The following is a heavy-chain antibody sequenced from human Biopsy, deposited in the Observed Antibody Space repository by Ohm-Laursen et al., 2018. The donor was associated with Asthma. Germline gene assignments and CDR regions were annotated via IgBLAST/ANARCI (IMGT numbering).Heavy chain of an antibody. CDR3: ARVDAIMISGDFYFYSGFDL. CDR2: IIPMYGVP. CDR1: GGTFRTYA. V-gene: IGHV1-69*13. J-gene: IGHJ6*02. Sequence: SVKVSCKASGGTFRTYAFNWVRQAPGQGLEWMGGIIPMYGVPKVAQKFQGRVSITADESTSTAYMEMSSLRSEDTAVYYCARVDAIMISGDFYFYSGFDLWGQGTTVRVSS. D-gene: IGHD3-16*01.